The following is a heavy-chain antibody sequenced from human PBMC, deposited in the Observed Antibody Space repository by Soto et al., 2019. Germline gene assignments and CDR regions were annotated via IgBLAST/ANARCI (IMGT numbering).Heavy chain of an antibody. Sequence: SLRLSCAASGSTFSSYGMHWVRQAPGKGLEWVAVIWYDGSNKYYADSVKGRFTISRDNSKNTLYLQMNSLRAEDTAVYYCARAHAFGGVIVISYYFDYWGQGTLVTVSS. J-gene: IGHJ4*02. D-gene: IGHD3-16*02. CDR1: GSTFSSYG. V-gene: IGHV3-33*01. CDR2: IWYDGSNK. CDR3: ARAHAFGGVIVISYYFDY.